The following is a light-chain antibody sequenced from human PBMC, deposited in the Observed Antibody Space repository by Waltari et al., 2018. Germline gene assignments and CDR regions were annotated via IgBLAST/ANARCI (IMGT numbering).Light chain of an antibody. CDR3: QQYNSYSLLS. Sequence: DIQMTQSPSTLSASVGDRVIFSCRASQSISKWLAWYQQKPGKAPKLLLYKASTLESGGPSRFSGSGAGTEFTLTISSLQPEDFATYYCQQYNSYSLLSFGGGTKVEIK. J-gene: IGKJ4*01. CDR1: QSISKW. V-gene: IGKV1-5*03. CDR2: KAS.